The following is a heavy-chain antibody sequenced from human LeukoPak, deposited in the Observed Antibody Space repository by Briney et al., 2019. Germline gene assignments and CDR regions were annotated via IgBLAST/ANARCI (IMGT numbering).Heavy chain of an antibody. J-gene: IGHJ4*02. CDR2: IYYSGST. CDR3: AREGMAIGFARFPIFNY. Sequence: SETLSLTCTVSNGSISSYYWNWIRQPPGKGLEWIGDIYYSGSTNYSPSLKSRVTISVDTSKNQFSLRLTPVTAADTAVYYCAREGMAIGFARFPIFNYWGQGTLVTVSS. D-gene: IGHD3-3*01. CDR1: NGSISSYY. V-gene: IGHV4-59*01.